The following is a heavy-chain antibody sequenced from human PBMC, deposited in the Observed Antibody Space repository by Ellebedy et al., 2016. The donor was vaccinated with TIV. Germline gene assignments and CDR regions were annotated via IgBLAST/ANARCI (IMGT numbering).Heavy chain of an antibody. J-gene: IGHJ4*02. CDR1: GGSISSYY. Sequence: SETLSLTCTVSGGSISSYYWSWIRQPPGKGLEWIGYIYYSGSTNYNPSLKSRVTISLDTSKNQFSLKLSSVTAADTAVYYCARTYSSSFHAIDYWGQGTLVTVSS. D-gene: IGHD6-6*01. CDR2: IYYSGST. V-gene: IGHV4-59*01. CDR3: ARTYSSSFHAIDY.